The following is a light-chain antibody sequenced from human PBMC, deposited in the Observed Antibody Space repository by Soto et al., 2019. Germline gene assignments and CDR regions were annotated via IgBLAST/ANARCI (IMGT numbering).Light chain of an antibody. J-gene: IGLJ3*02. CDR1: SSDVGGYNY. CDR3: RSQAGSSTLV. V-gene: IGLV2-14*01. Sequence: QSALTQPASVSGSPGQSITISCTGTSSDVGGYNYVSWYQQHPGKAPKVMIYDVSNRPSGVSNRFSGSKSGNTASLTISGLQAEDEAYYYCRSQAGSSTLVFGGGTKLTVL. CDR2: DVS.